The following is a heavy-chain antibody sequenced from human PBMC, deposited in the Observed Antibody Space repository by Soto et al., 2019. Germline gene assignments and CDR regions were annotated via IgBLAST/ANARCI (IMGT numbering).Heavy chain of an antibody. J-gene: IGHJ4*02. D-gene: IGHD2-15*01. Sequence: DVQVLESGGGLVQPGGSLRLSCAASGFTFSTYAMSWVRQAPGKGLEWVSAISGSGDITYYADSVKGRFTISRDNSKNTLYLQMNSLRAEDTAVYYCATGVGALAAAGPFDDWGQGTLVTVSS. CDR1: GFTFSTYA. CDR2: ISGSGDIT. CDR3: ATGVGALAAAGPFDD. V-gene: IGHV3-23*01.